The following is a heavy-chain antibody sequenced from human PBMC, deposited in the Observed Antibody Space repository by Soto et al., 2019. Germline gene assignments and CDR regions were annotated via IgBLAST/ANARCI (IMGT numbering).Heavy chain of an antibody. Sequence: SETLSLTCAVYGGSFSGYYWSWIRQPPGKGLEWIGEINHSGSTNYNPSLKSRVTISVDTSKNQFSLKLSSVTAADTAVYYCARHRTRKGAPFDYWGQGTLVTVSS. CDR3: ARHRTRKGAPFDY. D-gene: IGHD1-26*01. CDR1: GGSFSGYY. CDR2: INHSGST. V-gene: IGHV4-34*01. J-gene: IGHJ4*02.